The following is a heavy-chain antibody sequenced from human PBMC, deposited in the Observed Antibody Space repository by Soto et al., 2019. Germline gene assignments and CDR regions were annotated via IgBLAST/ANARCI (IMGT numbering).Heavy chain of an antibody. CDR3: ARDYRGVAGSRHYYGMDV. V-gene: IGHV3-30-3*01. D-gene: IGHD6-19*01. CDR2: ISYDGSNK. J-gene: IGHJ6*02. CDR1: GFTFSSYA. Sequence: QVQLVESGGGVVQPGRSLRLSCAASGFTFSSYAMHWVRQAPGKGLEWVAVISYDGSNKYYADSVKGRFTISRDNSKNTLYLQMNSLGAEDPAVYYCARDYRGVAGSRHYYGMDVWGQGTTVTVSS.